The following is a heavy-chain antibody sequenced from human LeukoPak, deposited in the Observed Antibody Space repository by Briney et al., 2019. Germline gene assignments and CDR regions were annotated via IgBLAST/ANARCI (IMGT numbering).Heavy chain of an antibody. CDR1: GGSISSYW. CDR2: ISDSGST. J-gene: IGHJ6*03. CDR3: ARGGYSYGSFFYYMDV. D-gene: IGHD5-18*01. V-gene: IGHV4-59*12. Sequence: PSETLSLTCTVSGGSISSYWWSWIRQPPGKGLEWIGHISDSGSTNYNSSLKSRLTISVDTSKNQFSLKLSTVTAADTAVYYCARGGYSYGSFFYYMDVWGKGTTVTISS.